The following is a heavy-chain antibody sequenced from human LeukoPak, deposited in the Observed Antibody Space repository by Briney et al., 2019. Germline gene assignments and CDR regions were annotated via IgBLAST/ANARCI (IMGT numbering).Heavy chain of an antibody. D-gene: IGHD5-12*01. V-gene: IGHV3-30*04. J-gene: IGHJ4*02. CDR3: AKERFIVATIGLIDY. CDR2: ISYDGSNK. Sequence: GGSLRLSCAASGFTFSSYAMHWVRQAPGKGLEWVAVISYDGSNKYYADSVKGRFTISRDNSKNTLYLQMNSLRAEDTAVYYCAKERFIVATIGLIDYWGQGTLVTVSS. CDR1: GFTFSSYA.